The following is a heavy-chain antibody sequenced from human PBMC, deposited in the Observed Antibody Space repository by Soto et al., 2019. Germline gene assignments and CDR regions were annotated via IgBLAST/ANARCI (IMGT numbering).Heavy chain of an antibody. J-gene: IGHJ5*02. Sequence: EVQLVESGGGLVKPGGFLRLSCAASGFTFNTYDMNCVRQAPGKGLEWVSSITASSAYIYYADSVRGRITISRDNAKNSLFLQMHSLRAEDTAVYYCVRSGTARLLRHSWFDTWGQGTLVTVSS. CDR3: VRSGTARLLRHSWFDT. D-gene: IGHD2-21*01. CDR1: GFTFNTYD. V-gene: IGHV3-21*01. CDR2: ITASSAYI.